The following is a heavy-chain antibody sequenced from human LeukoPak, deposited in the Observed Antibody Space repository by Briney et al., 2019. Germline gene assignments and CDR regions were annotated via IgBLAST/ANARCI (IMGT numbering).Heavy chain of an antibody. CDR3: ASGVNLPPSY. D-gene: IGHD3-3*01. Sequence: GGSLRLSCAASGFTFSSYSMNWVRQAPGKGLEWVSSISSSSSYIYYADSVKGRFTIPRDNAKNSLYLQMNSLRAEDTAVYYCASGVNLPPSYWGQGTLVTVSS. J-gene: IGHJ4*02. CDR2: ISSSSSYI. CDR1: GFTFSSYS. V-gene: IGHV3-21*01.